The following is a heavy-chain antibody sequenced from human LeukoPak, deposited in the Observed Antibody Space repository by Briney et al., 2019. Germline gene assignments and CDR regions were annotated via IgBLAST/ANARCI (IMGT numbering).Heavy chain of an antibody. CDR1: GYSFTTYW. V-gene: IGHV5-10-1*01. CDR2: IDPSDSYT. CDR3: ARLGFGELFPYY. Sequence: VESLNISCKGSGYSFTTYWISWVRQMPGKGLEWMGRIDPSDSYTNYSPSFQGHVTISADKSISTAFLQWSSLKASDTAMYYCARLGFGELFPYYWGQGTLVTVSS. D-gene: IGHD3-10*01. J-gene: IGHJ4*02.